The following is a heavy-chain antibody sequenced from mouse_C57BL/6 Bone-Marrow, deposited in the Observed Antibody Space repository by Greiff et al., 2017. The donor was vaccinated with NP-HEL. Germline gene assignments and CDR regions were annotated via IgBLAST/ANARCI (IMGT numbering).Heavy chain of an antibody. V-gene: IGHV1-66*01. CDR3: ARSLGEEFFDY. Sequence: VQLQQSGPELVKPGASVKISCKASGYTFTSYYMHWVQQSPGQGLEWIGWIYPGSGNTNYTEKFKGKATLTADTSSSTLYMQLSSLTSEDTAVYYCARSLGEEFFDYWGQGTTLTVSS. D-gene: IGHD4-1*01. CDR2: IYPGSGNT. CDR1: GYTFTSYY. J-gene: IGHJ2*01.